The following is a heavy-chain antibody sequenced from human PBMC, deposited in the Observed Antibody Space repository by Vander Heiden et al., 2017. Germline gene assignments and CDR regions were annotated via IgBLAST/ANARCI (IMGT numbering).Heavy chain of an antibody. J-gene: IGHJ4*02. V-gene: IGHV1-8*01. CDR3: ARASKSYSSSDIDY. CDR1: GYTFPSYD. Sequence: QVQLVQSGAEVKKPGASVKVSCKASGYTFPSYDINWVRQATGQGLEWMGWMNPNSGNTGYAQKFQGRVTMTRNTSISTAYMELSSLRSEDTAVYYCARASKSYSSSDIDYWGQGTLVTVSS. D-gene: IGHD6-13*01. CDR2: MNPNSGNT.